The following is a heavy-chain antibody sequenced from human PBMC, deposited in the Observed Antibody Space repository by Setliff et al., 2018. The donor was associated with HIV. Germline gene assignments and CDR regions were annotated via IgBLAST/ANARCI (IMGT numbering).Heavy chain of an antibody. CDR3: ASDSPTARFEEVSEHFYFYMDV. J-gene: IGHJ6*03. V-gene: IGHV1-69*13. CDR1: GGAYPTFA. Sequence: VKVSCKASGGAYPTFAFNWVRRAPGQGLEWMGGIIPIYGTANYAQRFLGRATITADGSTSTMELTSLTSEDTAVHYCASDSPTARFEEVSEHFYFYMDVWGRGTTVTVSS. D-gene: IGHD3-10*01. CDR2: IIPIYGTA.